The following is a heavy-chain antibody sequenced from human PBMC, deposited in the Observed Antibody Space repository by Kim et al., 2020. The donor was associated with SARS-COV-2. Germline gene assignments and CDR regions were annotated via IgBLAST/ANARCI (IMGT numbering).Heavy chain of an antibody. J-gene: IGHJ2*01. V-gene: IGHV1-69*13. CDR2: IIPMYGNG. D-gene: IGHD3-10*01. CDR3: ARDSDQAEATMVSNHYWY. CDR1: GGTFSNHA. Sequence: SVKVSCKTSGGTFSNHAVSWLRQAPGQGLEWMGGIIPMYGNGEYTPKSQGRVTFTADESTSTVYMEVSSLTSEDTAVYYCARDSDQAEATMVSNHYWY.